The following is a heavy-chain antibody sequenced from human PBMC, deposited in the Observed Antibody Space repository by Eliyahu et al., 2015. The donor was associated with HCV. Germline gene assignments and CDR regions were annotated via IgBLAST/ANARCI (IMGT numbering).Heavy chain of an antibody. CDR1: GXTLTSYY. V-gene: IGHV1-46*01. D-gene: IGHD1-26*01. J-gene: IGHJ4*02. CDR3: ARSGTSRDFDY. CDR2: INPSGGST. Sequence: QVQLVQSGAXVKKPGASVKVSCKASGXTLTSYYIPWVRQAPGQGLEWMGIINPSGGSTSYAQKFQGRVTMTRDTSTSTVYVELSSLRSEDTAVYYCARSGTSRDFDYWGQGTLVTVSS.